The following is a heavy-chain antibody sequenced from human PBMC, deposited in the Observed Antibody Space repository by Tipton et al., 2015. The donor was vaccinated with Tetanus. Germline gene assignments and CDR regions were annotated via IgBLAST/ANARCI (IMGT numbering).Heavy chain of an antibody. CDR1: GDSISSGNYR. Sequence: TLSLTCTVSGDSISSGNYRYNWIRQLPGKGLEWIGYIYHTGTTYYYPSFKSRVSISVDTSMSQFSLELNSVTAADTAVYYCARDSRLFYAMDVWGQGATVAVSS. CDR3: ARDSRLFYAMDV. V-gene: IGHV4-31*03. D-gene: IGHD6-25*01. J-gene: IGHJ6*02. CDR2: IYHTGTT.